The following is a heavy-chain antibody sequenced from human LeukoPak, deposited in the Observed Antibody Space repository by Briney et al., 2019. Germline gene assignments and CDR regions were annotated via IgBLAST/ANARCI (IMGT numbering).Heavy chain of an antibody. D-gene: IGHD3-22*01. CDR1: GFTFGDYA. CDR2: IRSKAYGGTT. Sequence: PGRFLRLSCTASGFTFGDYAMSWVRQAPGKGLEWVGFIRSKAYGGTTEYAASVKGRFTISRDDSKSIAYLQMNSLKTEDTAVYYCTRDLARYYYDSSGFEETDYWGQGTLVTVSS. CDR3: TRDLARYYYDSSGFEETDY. J-gene: IGHJ4*02. V-gene: IGHV3-49*04.